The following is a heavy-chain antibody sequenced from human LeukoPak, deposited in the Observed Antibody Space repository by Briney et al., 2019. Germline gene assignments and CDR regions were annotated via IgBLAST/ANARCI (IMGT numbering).Heavy chain of an antibody. D-gene: IGHD6-13*01. J-gene: IGHJ5*02. Sequence: ASVKASCKASGYTFTGYYIHWVRQAPGQGLEWMGWINPKSGGANYAQKFQGRVTMIRDTSISTAYMELSRLRSVDTAVYYCAREDLCSSGNCFDPWGQGTLVTVSS. CDR3: AREDLCSSGNCFDP. CDR1: GYTFTGYY. V-gene: IGHV1-2*02. CDR2: INPKSGGA.